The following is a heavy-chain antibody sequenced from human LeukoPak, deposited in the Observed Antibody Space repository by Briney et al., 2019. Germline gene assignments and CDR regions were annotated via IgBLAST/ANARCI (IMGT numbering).Heavy chain of an antibody. Sequence: GGSLRLSCAASGFTFSSYGMHWVRQAPGKGLEWVAFIRYDGSNKYYADSVKGRFTISRDNSKNTLYLQMNSLRAEDTAVYYCAKDSGGYSYYGALDIWGQGTMVTVSS. CDR3: AKDSGGYSYYGALDI. D-gene: IGHD5-18*01. CDR2: IRYDGSNK. V-gene: IGHV3-30*02. J-gene: IGHJ3*02. CDR1: GFTFSSYG.